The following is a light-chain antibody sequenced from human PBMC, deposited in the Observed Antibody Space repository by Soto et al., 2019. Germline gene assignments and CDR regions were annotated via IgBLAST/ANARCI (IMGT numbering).Light chain of an antibody. V-gene: IGKV3-15*01. CDR3: QQYNNWPPWT. Sequence: EIVMTQSPATLSASPGERVTLSCRASQSISSNLAWYQQKPGQTPRLLIYGASTRATGFPARFSGCGSGTAFTLTISSLQSEDFAVYYFQQYNNWPPWTFGQGTKVEIK. CDR2: GAS. J-gene: IGKJ1*01. CDR1: QSISSN.